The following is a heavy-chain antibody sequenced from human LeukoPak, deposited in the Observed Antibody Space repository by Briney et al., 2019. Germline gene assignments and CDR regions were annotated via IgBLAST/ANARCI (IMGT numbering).Heavy chain of an antibody. V-gene: IGHV3-21*01. Sequence: GGSLRLSCAASGFTFSSYSMNWVRQAPGKGLEWVSSINSSSTYIYYADSVKGRFTISRDNAKNSLYLQMNSLRAEDTVVYYCAREGDKVGATIYYFDYWGQGTLVTVSS. D-gene: IGHD1-26*01. J-gene: IGHJ4*02. CDR2: INSSSTYI. CDR1: GFTFSSYS. CDR3: AREGDKVGATIYYFDY.